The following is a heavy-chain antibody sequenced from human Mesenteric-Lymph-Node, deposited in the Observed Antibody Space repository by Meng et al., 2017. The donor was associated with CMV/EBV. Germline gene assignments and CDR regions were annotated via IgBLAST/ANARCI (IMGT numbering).Heavy chain of an antibody. D-gene: IGHD5/OR15-5a*01. CDR1: GFTFGNYW. CDR2: INWNGGRT. Sequence: GESLKISCAASGFTFGNYWMHWVRQAPGKGLEWVSGINWNGGRTGYGDSVKGRFTISRDSSKNTLYLQMGSLRAEDTALYYCARLPSVNDIWGQGTMVTVSS. V-gene: IGHV3-20*04. CDR3: ARLPSVNDI. J-gene: IGHJ3*02.